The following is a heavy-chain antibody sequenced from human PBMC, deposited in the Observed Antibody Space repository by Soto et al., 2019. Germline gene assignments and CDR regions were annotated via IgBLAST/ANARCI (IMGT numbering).Heavy chain of an antibody. D-gene: IGHD6-19*01. J-gene: IGHJ6*01. CDR2: INPMFIEP. CDR1: GYTFSNFA. V-gene: IGHV1-69*13. CDR3: SRDPHSTGWGSHDFYGMEV. Sequence: ASVKVSCKASGYTFSNFAFSWVRRAAGQGLEWMGGINPMFIEPDYAQKFRDRITIVADESTSTVYLELRSLRSDDTGVYFCSRDPHSTGWGSHDFYGMEVLGQGTTVSVSS.